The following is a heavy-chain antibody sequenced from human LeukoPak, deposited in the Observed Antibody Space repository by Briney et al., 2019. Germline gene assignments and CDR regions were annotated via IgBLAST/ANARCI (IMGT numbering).Heavy chain of an antibody. CDR3: ARVVPENYYESSGYSDY. D-gene: IGHD3-22*01. Sequence: PGGSLRLSCAASGFTFSSYAMSWVRQAPGKGLEWVSVIYSGGNTYYADSVKGRFTISRDNSKNMLFFQMNSLRAEDTAVYYCARVVPENYYESSGYSDYWGQGTLVTVSS. CDR2: IYSGGNT. CDR1: GFTFSSYA. V-gene: IGHV3-23*03. J-gene: IGHJ4*02.